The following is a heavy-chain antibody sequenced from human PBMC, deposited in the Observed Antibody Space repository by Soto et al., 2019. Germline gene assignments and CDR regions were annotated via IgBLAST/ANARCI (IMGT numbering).Heavy chain of an antibody. Sequence: QITLNESGPTVVRPTETLTLTCRFSGFSLTTSGVGVGWVRQSPGKPPEWLALIYWDDDKRYCESLKSRLTISKDTSKSQGVLTVANLDPTDTATYYCAHRVLRTVFGLVTTAAIYFDFWGQGTPVAVSS. V-gene: IGHV2-5*02. CDR2: IYWDDDK. CDR1: GFSLTTSGVG. J-gene: IGHJ4*02. CDR3: AHRVLRTVFGLVTTAAIYFDF. D-gene: IGHD3-3*01.